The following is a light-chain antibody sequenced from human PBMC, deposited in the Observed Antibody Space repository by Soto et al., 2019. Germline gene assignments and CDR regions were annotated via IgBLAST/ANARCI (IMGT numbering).Light chain of an antibody. V-gene: IGKV3-11*01. CDR2: DAS. Sequence: EIVLTQSRATLSLSPGERAALSCRASQSVSTNLAWYQQKPGQGPRLLIYDASNRATGIPARFGGSGSGTDFTLTISSLEPEDFAVYYCQQRSNWPLTFGGGTKVDI. J-gene: IGKJ4*01. CDR3: QQRSNWPLT. CDR1: QSVSTN.